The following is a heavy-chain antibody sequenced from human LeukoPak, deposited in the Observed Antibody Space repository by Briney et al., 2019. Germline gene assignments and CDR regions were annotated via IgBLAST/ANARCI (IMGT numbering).Heavy chain of an antibody. V-gene: IGHV3-74*01. CDR3: ARVARGDYYYYYMDV. J-gene: IGHJ6*03. CDR1: GFTFDDYG. CDR2: INNDGSST. Sequence: PGGSLRLSCVASGFTFDDYGMSWVRQAPGKGLVWVSRINNDGSSTSYADSVQGRFTISRDNAKNTLYLQMNSLRAEDTALYYCARVARGDYYYYYMDVWGKGTTVTVSS. D-gene: IGHD3-10*01.